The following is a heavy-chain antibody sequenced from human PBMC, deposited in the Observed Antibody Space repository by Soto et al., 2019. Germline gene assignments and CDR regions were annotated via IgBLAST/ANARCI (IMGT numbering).Heavy chain of an antibody. CDR2: IKQDGSEK. Sequence: PGGSLRLSCAASGFTFSSYSISWVRQAPGKGLEWVANIKQDGSEKYYVDSVKGRFTISRDNAKNSLYLQMNSLRAEDTAVYYCSVSLTSCDVDSFDIWGQGPIVTVSS. V-gene: IGHV3-7*01. J-gene: IGHJ3*02. CDR1: GFTFSSYS. D-gene: IGHD2-2*01. CDR3: SVSLTSCDVDSFDI.